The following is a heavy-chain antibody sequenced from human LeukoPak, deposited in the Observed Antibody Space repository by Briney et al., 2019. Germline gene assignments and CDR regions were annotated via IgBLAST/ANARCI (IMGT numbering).Heavy chain of an antibody. Sequence: GGSLRLYCAASGFTFSDYSMHWVRQAPGKGLEWVTIISYDGYKKYYADSVKSRFTISRDNSKNMLYLQMNSLRPEDTAVYYCARELEAEEEGLSTWGQGTLVTVSS. D-gene: IGHD6-19*01. CDR3: ARELEAEEEGLST. J-gene: IGHJ5*02. CDR1: GFTFSDYS. CDR2: ISYDGYKK. V-gene: IGHV3-30-3*01.